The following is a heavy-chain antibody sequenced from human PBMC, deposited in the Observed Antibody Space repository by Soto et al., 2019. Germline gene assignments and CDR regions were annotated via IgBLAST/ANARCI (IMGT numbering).Heavy chain of an antibody. CDR3: ARDGGYCSGVTCYPYYYYMDV. J-gene: IGHJ6*03. CDR1: GYTFISYG. D-gene: IGHD2-15*01. Sequence: ASVKVSCKTSGYTFISYGMHWVRQAPGQSLEWMGWIKAGNGNTEYSQNFQGRVTITRDTSASTAYMELSSLGSEDTAVYYCARDGGYCSGVTCYPYYYYMDVWGKGTTVTVSS. V-gene: IGHV1-3*01. CDR2: IKAGNGNT.